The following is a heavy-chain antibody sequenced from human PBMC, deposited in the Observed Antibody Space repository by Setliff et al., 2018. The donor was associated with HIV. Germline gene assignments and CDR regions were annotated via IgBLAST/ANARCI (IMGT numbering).Heavy chain of an antibody. CDR3: AAFPTLGIYYGMDV. D-gene: IGHD2-15*01. CDR2: VHHSGST. J-gene: IGHJ6*04. V-gene: IGHV4-59*11. CDR1: GGSISSHY. Sequence: PSETLSLTCTVSGGSISSHYWSWIRQPAGKGLEWIGEVHHSGSTNYNPSLKSRVTISVDTSKKQFSLKLSSVTAADTAVYYCAAFPTLGIYYGMDVWGEGTTVTVSS.